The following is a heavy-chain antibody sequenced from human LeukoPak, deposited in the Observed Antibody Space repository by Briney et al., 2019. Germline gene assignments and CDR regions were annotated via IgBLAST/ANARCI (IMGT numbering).Heavy chain of an antibody. J-gene: IGHJ4*02. CDR1: EFTFSSYE. D-gene: IGHD3-9*01. V-gene: IGHV3-48*03. CDR2: ISSSGSSI. CDR3: ASGTGSSLDD. Sequence: PGGSLGLSCTVSEFTFSSYEMNWVRQAPGKGLEWVSYISSSGSSIYYADSVKGRFTISRDNAKNSLYLQMNSLRVEDTAVYYCASGTGSSLDDWGQGTLVTVSS.